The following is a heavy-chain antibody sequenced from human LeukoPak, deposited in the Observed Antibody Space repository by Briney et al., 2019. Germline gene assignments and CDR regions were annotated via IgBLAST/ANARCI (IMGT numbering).Heavy chain of an antibody. J-gene: IGHJ4*02. V-gene: IGHV3-21*04. D-gene: IGHD3-10*01. Sequence: GGSLRLSCAASGFTFSSYSMNWVRQAPGKGLEWVSSISTSSSYIYYADSVKGRFTISRDNAKNSLYLQMNSPRAEDTAVYYCARDAYYYGSGSYPFDYWGQGTLVTVSS. CDR3: ARDAYYYGSGSYPFDY. CDR2: ISTSSSYI. CDR1: GFTFSSYS.